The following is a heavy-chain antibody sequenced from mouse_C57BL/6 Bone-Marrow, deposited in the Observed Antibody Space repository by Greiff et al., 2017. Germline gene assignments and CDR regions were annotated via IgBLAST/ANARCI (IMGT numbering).Heavy chain of an antibody. Sequence: EVKLMESGGGLVKPGGSLKLSCAASGFTFSSYAMSWVRQTPEKRLEWVATISDGGSYTYYPDNVKGRFTISRDNAKNNLYLQMSHLKSEDTAMYYCASPLLLRSSWFAYWAKGLWSLSLQ. CDR1: GFTFSSYA. V-gene: IGHV5-4*03. CDR2: ISDGGSYT. J-gene: IGHJ3*01. D-gene: IGHD1-1*01. CDR3: ASPLLLRSSWFAY.